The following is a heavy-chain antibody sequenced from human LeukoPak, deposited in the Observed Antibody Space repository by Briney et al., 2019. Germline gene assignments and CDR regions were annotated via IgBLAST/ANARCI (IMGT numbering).Heavy chain of an antibody. CDR2: IRSSSSHK. D-gene: IGHD2-15*01. Sequence: PGGSLRLSCAASGFTFSSYSMNWVRQAPGKGLEWGSSIRSSSSHKYYAEFVKGLFTISRDDSKNRLYLAMKSLSGEHGAVYFCAKVDAVVVAARLVYFDYWGQRTLVTVSS. V-gene: IGHV3-21*04. CDR3: AKVDAVVVAARLVYFDY. J-gene: IGHJ4*02. CDR1: GFTFSSYS.